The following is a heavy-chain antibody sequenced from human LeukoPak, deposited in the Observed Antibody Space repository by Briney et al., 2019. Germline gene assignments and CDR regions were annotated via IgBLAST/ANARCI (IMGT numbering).Heavy chain of an antibody. V-gene: IGHV3-7*05. CDR2: IKQDGSDK. CDR1: GFTFSNYW. Sequence: GGSLRLSCAASGFTFSNYWMNWVRQAPGKGLEWVANIKQDGSDKNYVDSVRGRFTIFRDNAKSSLYLQMNSLRAEDTAVYYCSGGSGEYDYWGQGTLVTVSS. CDR3: SGGSGEYDY. J-gene: IGHJ4*02. D-gene: IGHD2/OR15-2a*01.